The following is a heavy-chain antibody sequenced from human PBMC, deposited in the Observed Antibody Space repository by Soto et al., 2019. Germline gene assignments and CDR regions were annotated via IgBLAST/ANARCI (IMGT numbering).Heavy chain of an antibody. V-gene: IGHV3-23*01. J-gene: IGHJ4*02. CDR1: GFTFSSYA. CDR2: ISGSGGST. D-gene: IGHD3-3*01. Sequence: GGSLRLSCAASGFTFSSYAMSWVRQAPGKGLEWVSAISGSGGSTYYADSVKGRFTISRDNSKNPLYLQMNSLRAEDTAVYYCAKVRGIGDFWSGYSNWDFDYWGQGTLVTVSS. CDR3: AKVRGIGDFWSGYSNWDFDY.